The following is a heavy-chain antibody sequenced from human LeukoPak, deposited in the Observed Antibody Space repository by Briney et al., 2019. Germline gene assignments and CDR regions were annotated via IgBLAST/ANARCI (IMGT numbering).Heavy chain of an antibody. D-gene: IGHD3-3*01. CDR1: GFTFSSYW. V-gene: IGHV3-7*01. CDR3: ARDQGDFWSGRSNDFDY. CDR2: IKQDGSEK. Sequence: PGGSLRLSCAASGFTFSSYWMSWVRQAPGKGLEWVANIKQDGSEKYYVDSVKGRFTISRDNAKNSLYLRTNSLRAEDTAVYYCARDQGDFWSGRSNDFDYWGQGTLVTVSS. J-gene: IGHJ4*02.